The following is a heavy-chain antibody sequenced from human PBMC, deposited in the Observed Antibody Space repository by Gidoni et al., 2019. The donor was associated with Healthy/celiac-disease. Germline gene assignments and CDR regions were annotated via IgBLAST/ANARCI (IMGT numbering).Heavy chain of an antibody. Sequence: EVQLLVSGGGLVQPGGSLRLSSAASGFTFSSYAISWVRPAPGKGLEWVSPISGRGGRTYYADSVKGRFTISRDNSKNTLYLQMNSLRAEDTAGYYCAKGGRDGGYYYPFDYWGQGTLVTVSS. V-gene: IGHV3-23*01. J-gene: IGHJ4*02. CDR2: ISGRGGRT. D-gene: IGHD3-22*01. CDR3: AKGGRDGGYYYPFDY. CDR1: GFTFSSYA.